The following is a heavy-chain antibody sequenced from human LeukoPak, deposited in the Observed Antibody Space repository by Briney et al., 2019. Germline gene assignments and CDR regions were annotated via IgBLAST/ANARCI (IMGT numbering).Heavy chain of an antibody. D-gene: IGHD3-10*01. CDR2: IWYDGSNK. CDR3: ARDLPTGITMVRGVVDY. V-gene: IGHV3-33*08. J-gene: IGHJ4*02. CDR1: GFTFSSYG. Sequence: GGSLRLSCAASGFTFSSYGMHWVRQAPGKGLEWVAVIWYDGSNKYYADSVKGRFTISRDNSKNTLYLQMNSLRAEDTAVYYCARDLPTGITMVRGVVDYWGQGTLVTVSS.